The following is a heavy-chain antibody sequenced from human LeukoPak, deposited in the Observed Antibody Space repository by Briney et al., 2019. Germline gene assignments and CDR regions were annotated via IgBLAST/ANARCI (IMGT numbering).Heavy chain of an antibody. V-gene: IGHV4-28*05. Sequence: KTSDTLSLTCAVSGDSITRSDWWAWIRQPPGKGREWLGNIYYSGRVYHNPSLQTRVTMSVDSSKNQFSLRLGSVTAVDTAVYFCAKTRSGNYYGDSFDIWGQGILVTVSS. CDR1: GDSITRSDW. CDR3: AKTRSGNYYGDSFDI. J-gene: IGHJ3*02. CDR2: IYYSGRV. D-gene: IGHD1-26*01.